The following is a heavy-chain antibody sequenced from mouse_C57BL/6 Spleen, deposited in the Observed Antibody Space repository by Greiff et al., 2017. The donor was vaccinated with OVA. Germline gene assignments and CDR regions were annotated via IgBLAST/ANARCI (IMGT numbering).Heavy chain of an antibody. CDR1: GYTFTSYW. Sequence: QVQLQQPGAELVKPGASVKLSCKASGYTFTSYWMQWVKQRPGQGLEWIGEIDPSDSYTNYNQKFKGKATLTVDTSSSTAYMQLSSLTSEDSAVYYCARRYGSSTVYAMDYWGQGTSGTVSS. CDR3: ARRYGSSTVYAMDY. J-gene: IGHJ4*01. D-gene: IGHD1-1*01. CDR2: IDPSDSYT. V-gene: IGHV1-50*01.